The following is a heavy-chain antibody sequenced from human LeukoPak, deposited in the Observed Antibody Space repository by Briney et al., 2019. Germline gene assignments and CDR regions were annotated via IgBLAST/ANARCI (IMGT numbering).Heavy chain of an antibody. V-gene: IGHV3-30*02. Sequence: GGSLRLSCATSGFTFSNYGMHWVRQAPGKGLEWVAFIRYDGSNKYYADSVKGRFTISRDNSKNTLYLQMNSLRAEDTAVYYCAKVGRRCGHYYDSSGYFDYWGQGTLVTVSS. CDR2: IRYDGSNK. J-gene: IGHJ4*02. CDR3: AKVGRRCGHYYDSSGYFDY. D-gene: IGHD3-22*01. CDR1: GFTFSNYG.